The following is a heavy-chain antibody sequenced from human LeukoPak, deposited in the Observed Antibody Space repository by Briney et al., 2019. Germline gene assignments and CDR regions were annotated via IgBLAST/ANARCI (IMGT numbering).Heavy chain of an antibody. V-gene: IGHV3-30*18. J-gene: IGHJ6*02. Sequence: PGGSLRLSCAASGFTFSQYGMNWVRQAPGKGLEWVAVISFDGNDNYYADSVKGRFTISRDNSKNTLYLQMNSLRAEDTAVYYCAKVYTYGRYHYHGMDVWGQGTTVTVSS. CDR3: AKVYTYGRYHYHGMDV. D-gene: IGHD5-18*01. CDR2: ISFDGNDN. CDR1: GFTFSQYG.